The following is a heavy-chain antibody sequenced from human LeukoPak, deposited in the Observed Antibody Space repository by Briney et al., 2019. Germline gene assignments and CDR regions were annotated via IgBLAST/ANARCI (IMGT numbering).Heavy chain of an antibody. CDR2: IYSTGST. J-gene: IGHJ3*02. CDR3: ATTTSILAFDI. D-gene: IGHD3-3*01. Sequence: SETLSLTCTVSGDSISSYYCNWIRQPAGKGLEYIGRIYSTGSTNYNPSLKSRVTKSVDTSKNHFSLKLSSVTAADTAVYYCATTTSILAFDIWGQGTMVTVSS. CDR1: GDSISSYY. V-gene: IGHV4-4*07.